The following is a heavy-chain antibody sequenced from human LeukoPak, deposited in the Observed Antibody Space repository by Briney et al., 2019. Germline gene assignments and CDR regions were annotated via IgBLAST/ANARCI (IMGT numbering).Heavy chain of an antibody. CDR2: ISHDGTNS. V-gene: IGHV3-30*14. J-gene: IGHJ6*03. CDR3: ARSGSYSYYYYMDV. CDR1: GFTFSSYP. Sequence: GGSLRLSCEASGFTFSSYPIHWVRQAPGKGLDWVTVISHDGTNSYYADSVKGRFTISRDNSQNTLYLQMNSLRAEDMAVDYCARSGSYSYYYYMDVWGKGTTVTVSS. D-gene: IGHD1-26*01.